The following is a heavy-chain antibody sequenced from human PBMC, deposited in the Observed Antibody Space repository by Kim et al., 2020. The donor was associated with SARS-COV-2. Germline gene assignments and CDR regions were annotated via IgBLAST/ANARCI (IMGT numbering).Heavy chain of an antibody. CDR3: ARDLPDYDSLTGSDY. D-gene: IGHD3-9*01. CDR1: GDTFSSYA. V-gene: IGHV1-69*13. J-gene: IGHJ4*02. Sequence: SVKVSCKASGDTFSSYAISWVRQAPGQGLEWMGGIIPIFGTANYAQKFQGRVTITADESTSTAYMELSSLRSEDTAVYYCARDLPDYDSLTGSDYWGQGTLVTVSS. CDR2: IIPIFGTA.